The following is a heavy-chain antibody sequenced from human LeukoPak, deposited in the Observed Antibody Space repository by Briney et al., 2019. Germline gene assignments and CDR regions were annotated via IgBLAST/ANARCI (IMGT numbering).Heavy chain of an antibody. CDR1: GFTFSSYG. CDR3: AKDLRGIAAAGTSWGYYYYMDV. D-gene: IGHD6-13*01. CDR2: IRYDGSNK. V-gene: IGHV3-30*02. J-gene: IGHJ6*03. Sequence: PGGSLRLSCAASGFTFSSYGMHWVRQAPGKGLEWVAFIRYDGSNKYYADSVKGRFTISRDNSKNTLYLQMNSLRAEDTAVYYCAKDLRGIAAAGTSWGYYYYMDVWGKGTTVTVSS.